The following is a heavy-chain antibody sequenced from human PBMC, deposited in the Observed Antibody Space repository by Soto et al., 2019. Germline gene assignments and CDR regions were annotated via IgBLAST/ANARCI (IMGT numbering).Heavy chain of an antibody. CDR1: GFTFSSYE. Sequence: GGSLRRSCAASGFTFSSYEMNWVRQAPGKGLEWVSYISSSGSTIYYADSVKGRFTISRDNAKTSLYLQMNSRRAEDTAVYYCARVSILDVWGQGTTVTVSS. D-gene: IGHD3-3*01. CDR3: ARVSILDV. CDR2: ISSSGSTI. J-gene: IGHJ6*02. V-gene: IGHV3-48*03.